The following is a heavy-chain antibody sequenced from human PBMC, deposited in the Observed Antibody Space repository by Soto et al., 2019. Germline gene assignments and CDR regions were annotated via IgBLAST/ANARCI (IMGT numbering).Heavy chain of an antibody. V-gene: IGHV5-51*01. CDR1: GYSFTSYL. J-gene: IGHJ6*02. Sequence: RGESLKISCNGSGYSFTSYLIGWVRQMPGKGLEWMGIIYPGDSDTRYSPSFQGQVTISADKSISTAYLQWSSLKASDTAMYYCARPTWGWLQLPDYGMDVWGQGTTVTVSS. D-gene: IGHD5-12*01. CDR2: IYPGDSDT. CDR3: ARPTWGWLQLPDYGMDV.